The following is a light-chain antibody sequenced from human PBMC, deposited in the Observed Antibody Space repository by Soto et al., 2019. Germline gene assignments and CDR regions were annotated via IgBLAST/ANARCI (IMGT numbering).Light chain of an antibody. CDR2: KAS. J-gene: IGKJ1*01. V-gene: IGKV1-5*03. Sequence: DIQMTQSPSTLSGSVGDRVTITCRASQTISSWLAWYQQKPGKAPKLLIYKASTLKSGVPSRFSGSGSGTEFTLTISSLQPADFATYYCQHYNSYSEAFGQGNKVEL. CDR3: QHYNSYSEA. CDR1: QTISSW.